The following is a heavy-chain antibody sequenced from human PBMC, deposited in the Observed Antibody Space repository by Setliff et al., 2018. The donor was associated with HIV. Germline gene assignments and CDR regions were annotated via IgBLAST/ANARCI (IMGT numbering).Heavy chain of an antibody. Sequence: SETLSLTCTVSGGSVSSGGYYWSWIRQPPGKGLEWIGEINHSGGTNFNPSLKTRLIMSVDTSKNQFSLRLNSVTAADTAIYYCTRRGADSYYPRPLDVWGKGTTVTVSS. D-gene: IGHD3-10*01. CDR1: GGSVSSGGYY. CDR3: TRRGADSYYPRPLDV. J-gene: IGHJ6*04. V-gene: IGHV4-61*08. CDR2: INHSGGT.